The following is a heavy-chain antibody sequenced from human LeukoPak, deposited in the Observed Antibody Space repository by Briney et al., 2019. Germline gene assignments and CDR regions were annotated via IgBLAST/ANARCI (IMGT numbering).Heavy chain of an antibody. J-gene: IGHJ4*02. CDR1: GYTFPSYY. CDR3: ARSGGYDSSGYYHYFDY. Sequence: AASVTVSCQASGYTFPSYYMHWVRQPPGHGLEWMGIINPSGGSTSYAQKFQGRVTMTRDMSTSTYYMELSSLRSEDTAVYYCARSGGYDSSGYYHYFDYWGQGTLVTVSS. D-gene: IGHD3-22*01. CDR2: INPSGGST. V-gene: IGHV1-46*01.